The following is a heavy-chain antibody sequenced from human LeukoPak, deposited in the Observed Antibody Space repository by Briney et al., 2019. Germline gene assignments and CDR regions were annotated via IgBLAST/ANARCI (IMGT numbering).Heavy chain of an antibody. CDR2: IYYSGST. J-gene: IGHJ4*02. CDR3: AAGLELRYFDWLPAPDY. Sequence: SETLSLTCTVSGGSISSYYWSWIRQPPGKGLEWIGYIYYSGSTNYNPSLKSRVTISVDTSKNQFSLKLSSVTAADTAVYYCAAGLELRYFDWLPAPDYWGQGTLVTVSS. D-gene: IGHD3-9*01. CDR1: GGSISSYY. V-gene: IGHV4-59*08.